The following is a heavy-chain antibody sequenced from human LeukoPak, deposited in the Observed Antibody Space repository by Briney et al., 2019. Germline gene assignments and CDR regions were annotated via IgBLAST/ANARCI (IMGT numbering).Heavy chain of an antibody. CDR3: ARGVSPAFDI. D-gene: IGHD3-10*01. V-gene: IGHV6-1*01. Sequence: SQTLSLTCDISGYSVSSNSVTWNWIRQSPSRGLEWLGRTYYRPKRFNDYAVSVRSRITINPDTSKNQFSLQLNSVTPEDTAVYYCARGVSPAFDIWGQGTMVTVSS. CDR2: TYYRPKRFN. J-gene: IGHJ3*02. CDR1: GYSVSSNSVT.